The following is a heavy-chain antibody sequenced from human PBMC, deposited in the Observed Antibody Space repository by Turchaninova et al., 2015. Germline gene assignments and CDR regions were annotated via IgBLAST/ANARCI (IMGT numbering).Heavy chain of an antibody. V-gene: IGHV3-64*03. D-gene: IGHD3-3*01. CDR1: GFTFNRQG. Sequence: DVQLVESGGGLVQPGGSLRLSCSATGFTFNRQGMHWVRQAPGEGREIFSAISGNGDITYYADYVTGIFIISQDNSKXXMYXXXSSLRDEXXXMYYWVTGSXFYYXXWGQGVLITXSS. J-gene: IGHJ4*02. CDR2: ISGNGDIT. CDR3: VTGSXFYYXX.